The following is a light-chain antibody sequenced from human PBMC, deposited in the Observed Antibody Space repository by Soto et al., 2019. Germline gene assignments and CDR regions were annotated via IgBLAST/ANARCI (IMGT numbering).Light chain of an antibody. CDR3: QQYGGSPRT. V-gene: IGKV3-11*01. CDR2: EAS. J-gene: IGKJ1*01. CDR1: QSVSSY. Sequence: EIVLTQSPATLSLSPGERATLSCRASQSVSSYLAWYQQKPGQAPRLLIYEASKRATGIPARFSGSGSGTDFTLTISSLEPDDFAVYFCQQYGGSPRTFGQGTKVEIK.